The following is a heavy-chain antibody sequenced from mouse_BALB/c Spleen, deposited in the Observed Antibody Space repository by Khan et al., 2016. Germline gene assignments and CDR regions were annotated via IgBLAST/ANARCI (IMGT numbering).Heavy chain of an antibody. CDR2: IDPVNGET. Sequence: VQLQQSGAELVKPGASVKLSCAASGFNIKDTYMNWVKQRPEQGLEWIGRIDPVNGETKYDPKFQGKATITADTSSNTAYLQLSSLTAEDTAVYYCSRRDYYGNQFAYWGQGTLGTVSA. J-gene: IGHJ3*01. V-gene: IGHV14-3*02. D-gene: IGHD2-1*01. CDR1: GFNIKDTY. CDR3: SRRDYYGNQFAY.